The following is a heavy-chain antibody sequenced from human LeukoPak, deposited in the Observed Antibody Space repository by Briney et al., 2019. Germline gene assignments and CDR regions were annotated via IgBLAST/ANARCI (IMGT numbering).Heavy chain of an antibody. V-gene: IGHV4-4*07. CDR2: MCPGGGT. D-gene: IGHD4-17*01. Sequence: PSETLSLTCTVSGGSISYYYWSWIRQPAGKRLEWIGRMCPGGGTNYNPSLKSRVTMSVDTSKNQFSLRLSSVTAADTAVYYCARDAGTTVTLVSFDYWGQGTLVTVSS. J-gene: IGHJ4*02. CDR1: GGSISYYY. CDR3: ARDAGTTVTLVSFDY.